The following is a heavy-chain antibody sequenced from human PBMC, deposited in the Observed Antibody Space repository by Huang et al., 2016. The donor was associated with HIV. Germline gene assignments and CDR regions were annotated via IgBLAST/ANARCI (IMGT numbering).Heavy chain of an antibody. J-gene: IGHJ6*02. D-gene: IGHD6-6*01. Sequence: QVQLVQSGAEVKKPGSSVKVYCKASGGTFSTYAISWVRQAPGQGRAWMGGSIPIFGTANYAQKVQGTVTITADEFTSTAYMELSSLRSEDTALYYCARGRTRSSLYDSYYGLDVWGQGTTVTVSS. CDR3: ARGRTRSSLYDSYYGLDV. CDR1: GGTFSTYA. V-gene: IGHV1-69*01. CDR2: SIPIFGTA.